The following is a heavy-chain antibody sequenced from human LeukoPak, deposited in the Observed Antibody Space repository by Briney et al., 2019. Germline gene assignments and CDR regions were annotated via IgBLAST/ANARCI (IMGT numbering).Heavy chain of an antibody. J-gene: IGHJ4*02. CDR1: GYTFTSYD. D-gene: IGHD6-13*01. CDR2: MNPNSGNT. V-gene: IGHV1-8*01. Sequence: ASVNVSCKASGYTFTSYDINWVRQATGQGLEWMGWMNPNSGNTGYAQKFQGRVTMTRNTSISTAYMELSSLRSEDTAVYYCARGRRVAAAGGLISYYFDYWGQGTLVTVSS. CDR3: ARGRRVAAAGGLISYYFDY.